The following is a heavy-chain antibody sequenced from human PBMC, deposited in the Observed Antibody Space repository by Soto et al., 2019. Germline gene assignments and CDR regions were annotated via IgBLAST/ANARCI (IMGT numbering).Heavy chain of an antibody. Sequence: RASVKVSCKASGYTFTSYYMHWVRQAPGQGLEWMGIINPSGGSTSYAQKFQGRVTMTRDTSTSTVYMELSSLRSEDTAVYYCARDRPSGGRNYYFDYWGQGTLVTVSS. D-gene: IGHD1-7*01. J-gene: IGHJ4*02. V-gene: IGHV1-46*01. CDR1: GYTFTSYY. CDR3: ARDRPSGGRNYYFDY. CDR2: INPSGGST.